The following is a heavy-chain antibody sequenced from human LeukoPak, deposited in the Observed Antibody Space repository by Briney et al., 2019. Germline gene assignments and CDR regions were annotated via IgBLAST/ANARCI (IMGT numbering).Heavy chain of an antibody. J-gene: IGHJ4*02. CDR1: GASVSSASY. Sequence: PSETLSLTCTVSGASVSSASYWTWIRQPPGKGVEWIAHIYNGVNTNYNPSLKSRVTISVDTSKNQFSLKLNSVTAADTAVYYCARDRYGDHTYFDYWGQGTLVTVSS. D-gene: IGHD4-17*01. CDR3: ARDRYGDHTYFDY. CDR2: IYNGVNT. V-gene: IGHV4-61*01.